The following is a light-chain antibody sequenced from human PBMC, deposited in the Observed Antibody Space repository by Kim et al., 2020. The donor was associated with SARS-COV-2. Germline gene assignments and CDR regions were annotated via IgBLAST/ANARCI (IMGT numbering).Light chain of an antibody. J-gene: IGKJ2*01. CDR3: QQRNKWRT. V-gene: IGKV3-11*01. CDR2: DAS. CDR1: QSVSSY. Sequence: EIVLTQSPATLSLSPGERATLSCRASQSVSSYLAWYQQKPGQAPRLLIYDASSRAAGIPVRFSGSGSGTDFTLTISSLEPEDFAVYYWQQRNKWRTFGQGTKLEIK.